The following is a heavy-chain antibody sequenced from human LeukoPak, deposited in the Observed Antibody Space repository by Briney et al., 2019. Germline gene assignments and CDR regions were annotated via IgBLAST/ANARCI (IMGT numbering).Heavy chain of an antibody. J-gene: IGHJ4*02. CDR3: ARDPPLGSCSTISCPHLDY. CDR2: NSISSSFI. D-gene: IGHD2-2*01. V-gene: IGHV3-21*01. Sequence: GGSLRLPCAASGFTFSRYSMNWVRQAPGKGLEWISSNSISSSFIYYADSVKGRFTISRDNAKNSLYLQMNSLRAEDTAVYYCARDPPLGSCSTISCPHLDYWGQGTLVTVSS. CDR1: GFTFSRYS.